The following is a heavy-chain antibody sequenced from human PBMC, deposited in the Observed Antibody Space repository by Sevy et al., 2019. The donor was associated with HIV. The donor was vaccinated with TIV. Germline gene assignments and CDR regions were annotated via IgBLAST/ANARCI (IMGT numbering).Heavy chain of an antibody. V-gene: IGHV1-24*01. Sequence: ASVKVPCKVSGYTLTELSMHWVRQAPGKGLEWMGGFDPEDGETIYAQKFQGRVTMTEDTSTDTAYMELSSLRSEDTAVYYCATERRVQYYYGSGKDYYYGMDVWGQGTTVTVSS. CDR2: FDPEDGET. D-gene: IGHD3-10*01. CDR3: ATERRVQYYYGSGKDYYYGMDV. CDR1: GYTLTELS. J-gene: IGHJ6*02.